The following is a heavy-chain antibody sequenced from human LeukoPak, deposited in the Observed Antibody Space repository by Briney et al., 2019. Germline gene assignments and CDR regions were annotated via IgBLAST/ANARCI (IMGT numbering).Heavy chain of an antibody. D-gene: IGHD2-21*01. Sequence: SETLSLTCSVSGGSISGYYWSWIRQPPGQGLEWIGYIYYSGSTNYNPSLKSRVIISRDTSKNQFSLNLSSVTAADTAVYYCARHGFRSFTQPFDYWGQGTLVTVSS. CDR3: ARHGFRSFTQPFDY. CDR2: IYYSGST. J-gene: IGHJ4*02. V-gene: IGHV4-59*08. CDR1: GGSISGYY.